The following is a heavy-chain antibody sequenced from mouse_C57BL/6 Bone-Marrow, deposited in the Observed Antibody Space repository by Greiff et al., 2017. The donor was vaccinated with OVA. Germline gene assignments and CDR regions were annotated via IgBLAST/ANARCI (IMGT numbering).Heavy chain of an antibody. J-gene: IGHJ2*01. Sequence: EVHLVESGGGLVKPGGSLKLSCAASGFTFSDYGMHWVRQAPEKGLEWVAYISSGSSTIYYADTVKGRCTISRDNAKNTLFLQMTSLRSEDTAMYYCARPYYGSSYELDYWGQGTTLTVSS. CDR3: ARPYYGSSYELDY. D-gene: IGHD1-1*01. CDR2: ISSGSSTI. CDR1: GFTFSDYG. V-gene: IGHV5-17*01.